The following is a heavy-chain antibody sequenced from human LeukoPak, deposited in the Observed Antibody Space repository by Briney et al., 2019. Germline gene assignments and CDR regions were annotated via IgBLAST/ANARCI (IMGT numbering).Heavy chain of an antibody. CDR2: ISSSSSYT. D-gene: IGHD6-19*01. V-gene: IGHV3-11*06. Sequence: PGGSLRLSCAASGFTFSDYYMSWIRQAPGKGLEWVSYISSSSSYTNYADSLKGRFTISRDNANNSLYLQMNSLRVEDTAVYYCATLWDPVAGTTQPLLWGQGTLVTVSS. J-gene: IGHJ4*02. CDR3: ATLWDPVAGTTQPLL. CDR1: GFTFSDYY.